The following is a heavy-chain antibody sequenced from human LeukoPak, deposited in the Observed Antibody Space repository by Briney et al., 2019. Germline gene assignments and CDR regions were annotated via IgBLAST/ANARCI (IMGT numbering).Heavy chain of an antibody. CDR2: ISAYNGNT. V-gene: IGHV1-18*01. CDR1: GYTFTSYG. D-gene: IGHD6-13*01. J-gene: IGHJ4*02. Sequence: ASVKVSCKASGYTFTSYGISWVRQAPGQGLEWMGWISAYNGNTNYAQKFQGRVTMTRDTSTSTVYMELSSLRSEDTAVYYCARASSSWYGKSFDYWGQGTLVTVSS. CDR3: ARASSSWYGKSFDY.